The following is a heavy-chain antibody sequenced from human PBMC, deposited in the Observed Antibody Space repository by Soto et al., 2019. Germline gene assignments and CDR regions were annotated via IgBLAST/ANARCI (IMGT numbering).Heavy chain of an antibody. D-gene: IGHD1-1*01. CDR2: ISFDGINK. V-gene: IGHV3-30-3*01. J-gene: IGHJ4*02. CDR1: GFTFKSYA. CDR3: VTEVGGGPGTGGHFDY. Sequence: GESLKISCAASGFTFKSYAMHWVRQAPGKGLEWVAVISFDGINKDYTDSVRGRFTISRDNSENTLYLQVNSLKAEDTAVYFCVTEVGGGPGTGGHFDYWGQGALVTVSS.